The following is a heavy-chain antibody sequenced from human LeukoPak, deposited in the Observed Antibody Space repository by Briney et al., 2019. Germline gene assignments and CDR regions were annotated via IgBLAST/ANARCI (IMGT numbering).Heavy chain of an antibody. V-gene: IGHV1-2*02. CDR1: GYTFTGYY. CDR2: INPNSGGA. Sequence: ASVKVSCKASGYTFTGYYMHWVRQAPGQGLEWMGWINPNSGGANYAQKFQGRVTMTRDTSISPAYMELSRLRSDDTAVYYCARGSRVGYQLLYERVNEGNWFDPWSQGTLVTVSS. J-gene: IGHJ5*02. D-gene: IGHD2-2*02. CDR3: ARGSRVGYQLLYERVNEGNWFDP.